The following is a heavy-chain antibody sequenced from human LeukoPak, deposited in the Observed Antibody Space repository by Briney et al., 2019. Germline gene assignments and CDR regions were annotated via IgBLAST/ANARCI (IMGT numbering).Heavy chain of an antibody. CDR3: ARDWTTVTTQIDY. CDR2: IYYSGST. V-gene: IGHV4-39*07. CDR1: GGSISSSSYY. D-gene: IGHD4-17*01. J-gene: IGHJ4*02. Sequence: SETLSLTCTVSGGSISSSSYYWGWIRQPPGKGLEWIGSIYYSGSTYYNPSLKSRVTISVDTSKNQFSLKLSSVTAADTAVYYCARDWTTVTTQIDYWGQGTLVTVSS.